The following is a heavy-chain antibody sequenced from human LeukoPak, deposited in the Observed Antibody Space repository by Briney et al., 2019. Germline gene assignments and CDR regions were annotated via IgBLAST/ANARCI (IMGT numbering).Heavy chain of an antibody. CDR3: TRQRGISSWYQEGYFDY. J-gene: IGHJ4*02. CDR2: IYPGDSDT. V-gene: IGHV5-51*01. Sequence: GESLKISCKGSGYSFTSYWIGWVRQMPGKGLEWMGIIYPGDSDTRYSPSFQGQVTISADKSISTAYLQWSSLKASDTAMYYCTRQRGISSWYQEGYFDYWGQGTLVTVSS. CDR1: GYSFTSYW. D-gene: IGHD6-13*01.